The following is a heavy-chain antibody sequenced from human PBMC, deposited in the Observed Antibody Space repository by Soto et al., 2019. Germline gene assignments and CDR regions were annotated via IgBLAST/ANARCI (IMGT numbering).Heavy chain of an antibody. D-gene: IGHD3-10*01. Sequence: GESLKISCAASGFTFSSYAMSWVRQAPGKGLEWVSAISGSGGSTYYADSVKGRFTISRDNSKNTLYLQMNSLRAEDTAVYYCAKADVVRGAGGWFDPWGQGTLVTVSS. V-gene: IGHV3-23*01. CDR2: ISGSGGST. J-gene: IGHJ5*02. CDR1: GFTFSSYA. CDR3: AKADVVRGAGGWFDP.